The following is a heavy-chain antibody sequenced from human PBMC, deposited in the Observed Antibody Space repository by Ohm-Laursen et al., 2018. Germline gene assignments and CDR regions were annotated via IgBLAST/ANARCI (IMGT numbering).Heavy chain of an antibody. Sequence: SLRLSCTAFGFTFSNYWMSWVRQTPGKGLEWVANIKQDGGEKNFADSVKGRFTISRDNAKNSLYLQMNSLRAEDTAVYYCAREGGVGAIDYWGQGTLVTVSS. D-gene: IGHD1-26*01. V-gene: IGHV3-7*01. CDR2: IKQDGGEK. CDR1: GFTFSNYW. J-gene: IGHJ4*02. CDR3: AREGGVGAIDY.